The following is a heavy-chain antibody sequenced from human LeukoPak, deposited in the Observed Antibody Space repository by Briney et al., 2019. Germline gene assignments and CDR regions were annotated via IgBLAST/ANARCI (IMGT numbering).Heavy chain of an antibody. Sequence: GGSLRLSWAPAASPSTTFWMHWVRQAPGKGLVWVSRVGADGSSTTYADSVRGRFITSRDNAKKTLYLQMNGLRAEDTAVYYRARVVVWQLVRGGMGYWGQGTLVTVSS. D-gene: IGHD6-13*01. J-gene: IGHJ4*02. CDR3: ARVVVWQLVRGGMGY. V-gene: IGHV3-74*01. CDR1: ASPSTTFW. CDR2: VGADGSST.